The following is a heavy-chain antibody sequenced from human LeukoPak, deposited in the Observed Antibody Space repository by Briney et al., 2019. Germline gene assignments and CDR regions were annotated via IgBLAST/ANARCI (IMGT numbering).Heavy chain of an antibody. CDR1: GGSVSSGDYY. Sequence: SETLSLTCTVSGGSVSSGDYYWSWIRQLPGKGLEWIGYIYYSGSTYYNPSLKSRLTISVDTSKNQFSLKLSSVTAADTAVYYCARVLDSSGYYGGEYYFDYWGQGTLVTVSS. J-gene: IGHJ4*02. CDR3: ARVLDSSGYYGGEYYFDY. V-gene: IGHV4-30-4*08. D-gene: IGHD3-22*01. CDR2: IYYSGST.